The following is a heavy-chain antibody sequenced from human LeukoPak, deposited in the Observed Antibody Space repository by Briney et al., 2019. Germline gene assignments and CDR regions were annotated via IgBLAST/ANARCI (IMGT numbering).Heavy chain of an antibody. J-gene: IGHJ4*02. CDR2: ISSTSTYI. D-gene: IGHD6-13*01. CDR3: TRDEDEELVRDY. Sequence: GGSLRLSCAASGFIFSRYTMNWVRQVPGKGLEWVSSISSTSTYIYYADSVKGRFTVSRDNAKKSLYLQMNSLRADDTAVYYCTRDEDEELVRDYWGQGTLVTVSS. V-gene: IGHV3-21*01. CDR1: GFIFSRYT.